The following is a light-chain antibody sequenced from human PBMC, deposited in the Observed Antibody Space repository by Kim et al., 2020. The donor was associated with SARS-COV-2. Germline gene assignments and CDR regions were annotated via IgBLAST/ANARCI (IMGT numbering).Light chain of an antibody. CDR3: QQYGSSLFT. CDR1: QSISSGF. Sequence: EIVLTQSPGTLSLSPGERVTLSCRASQSISSGFLAWYQQRPGQAPRLLIFGASSRATGMPDRFSGSVSGTDFTLTISRLQPEDFAVYYCQQYGSSLFTFGQGTRVDIK. CDR2: GAS. J-gene: IGKJ1*01. V-gene: IGKV3-20*01.